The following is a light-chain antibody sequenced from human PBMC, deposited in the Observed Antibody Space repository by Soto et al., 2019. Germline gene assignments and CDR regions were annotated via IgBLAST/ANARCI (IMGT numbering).Light chain of an antibody. Sequence: DIQMTQSPATLSSSVGDTATLTCRASQSVSGWLAWYQQKPGEAPKLLIYKASTLKSGVPARFSGSGSGTEFTLTISSLQPDDFAIYYCQHCNSYSEAFGQGTKVDI. CDR1: QSVSGW. J-gene: IGKJ1*01. V-gene: IGKV1-5*03. CDR2: KAS. CDR3: QHCNSYSEA.